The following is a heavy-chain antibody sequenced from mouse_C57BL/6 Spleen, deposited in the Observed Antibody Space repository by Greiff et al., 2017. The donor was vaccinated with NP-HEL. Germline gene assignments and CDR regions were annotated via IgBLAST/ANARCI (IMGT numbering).Heavy chain of an antibody. Sequence: VQLQQSGPELVKPGASVKISCKASGYSFTGYYMNWVKQSPEKSLEWIGEINPSTGGTTSNQKFKAKATLTVDKSSSTAYMQLKSLTSEDSAVYYCASQLRGRYYFDYWGQGTTLTVSS. D-gene: IGHD3-2*02. CDR2: INPSTGGT. CDR3: ASQLRGRYYFDY. CDR1: GYSFTGYY. J-gene: IGHJ2*01. V-gene: IGHV1-42*01.